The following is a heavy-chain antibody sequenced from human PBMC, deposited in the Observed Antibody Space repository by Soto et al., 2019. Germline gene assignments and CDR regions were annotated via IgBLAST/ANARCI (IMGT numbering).Heavy chain of an antibody. CDR3: ARLDWEESYYGMDV. CDR2: IDPSDSYT. D-gene: IGHD2-21*01. CDR1: GYSFTSYW. J-gene: IGHJ6*02. Sequence: GASLKISCKGSGYSFTSYWISWVRQMPGKGLEWMGKIDPSDSYTNYSPSFQGHVTISADKSISTAYLQWISLKASDTAMYYCARLDWEESYYGMDVWGQGTTVTVS. V-gene: IGHV5-10-1*01.